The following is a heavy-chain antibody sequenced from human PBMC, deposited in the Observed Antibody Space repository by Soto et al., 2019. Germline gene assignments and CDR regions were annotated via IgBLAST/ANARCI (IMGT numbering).Heavy chain of an antibody. J-gene: IGHJ6*03. D-gene: IGHD3-10*01. V-gene: IGHV3-66*01. Sequence: GGSLRLSCAASGFTVSSNYMSWVRQAPGKGLEWVSVIYSGGSTYYADSVKGRFTISRDNSKNTLYLQMNSLRAEDTAVYYCARVGGGVGGGYYYYMDVWGKGTTVTVSS. CDR3: ARVGGGVGGGYYYYMDV. CDR1: GFTVSSNY. CDR2: IYSGGST.